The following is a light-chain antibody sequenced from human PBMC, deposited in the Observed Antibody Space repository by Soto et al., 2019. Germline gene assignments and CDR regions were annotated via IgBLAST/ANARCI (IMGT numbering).Light chain of an antibody. CDR2: AAS. CDR3: QQLNSYPLP. CDR1: QGISSY. Sequence: DIQLTQSPSFLSASVGDRVTITCRASQGISSYLAWSQQKPGKAPKLLIYAASTLQSGVPSRFSSNGSGTEFTLIISSLQPKDFATYYCQQLNSYPLPFGPGTKVDIK. V-gene: IGKV1-9*01. J-gene: IGKJ3*01.